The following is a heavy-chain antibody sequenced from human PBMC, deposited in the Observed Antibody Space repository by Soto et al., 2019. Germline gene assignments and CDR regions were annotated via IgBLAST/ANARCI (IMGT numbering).Heavy chain of an antibody. CDR2: ISYDGSNK. Sequence: GGSLRLSCAASGFTFSSDGMHWVRQAPGKGLEWVAVISYDGSNKYYADSVKGRFTISRDNSKNTLYLQMNSLRAEDTAVYYCAKDPRAVFWSCGGCIDYWGQGT. J-gene: IGHJ4*02. D-gene: IGHD3-3*01. CDR1: GFTFSSDG. V-gene: IGHV3-30*18. CDR3: AKDPRAVFWSCGGCIDY.